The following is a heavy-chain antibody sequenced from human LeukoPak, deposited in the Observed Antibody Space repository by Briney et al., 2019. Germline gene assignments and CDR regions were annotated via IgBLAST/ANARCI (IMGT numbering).Heavy chain of an antibody. Sequence: SETLSLTCAVYGGSFSGYYWSWIRQHPGKGLEWIGYIYYSGSTYYNPSLKSRVTISVDTSKNQFSLKLSSVTAADTAVYYCARVWSSSWYYYFDYWGQGTLVTVSS. V-gene: IGHV4-31*11. CDR1: GGSFSGYY. CDR3: ARVWSSSWYYYFDY. CDR2: IYYSGST. J-gene: IGHJ4*02. D-gene: IGHD6-13*01.